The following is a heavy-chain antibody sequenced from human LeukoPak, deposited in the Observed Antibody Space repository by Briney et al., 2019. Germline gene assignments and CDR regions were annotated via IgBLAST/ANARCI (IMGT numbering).Heavy chain of an antibody. Sequence: GGSLRLSCAASGFTFSSYGMHWVRQAPGKGLEWVAFIRYDGSNKYYADSVKGRFTISRDNSKNTLYLQMNSQRAEDTAVYYCAKWRGDSDNWPTPDYWGQGTLVTVSS. CDR2: IRYDGSNK. CDR1: GFTFSSYG. D-gene: IGHD1-1*01. CDR3: AKWRGDSDNWPTPDY. J-gene: IGHJ4*02. V-gene: IGHV3-30*02.